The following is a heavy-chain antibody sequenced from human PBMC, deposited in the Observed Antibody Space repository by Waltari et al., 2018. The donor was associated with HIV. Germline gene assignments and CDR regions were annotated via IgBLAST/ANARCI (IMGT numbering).Heavy chain of an antibody. CDR1: GGSISRSSYY. D-gene: IGHD3-10*01. CDR2: IYYSGST. V-gene: IGHV4-39*01. J-gene: IGHJ3*02. Sequence: QLQLQESGPGLVKPSETLSLTCTVSGGSISRSSYYWGWIRQPPGKGLEWIGSIYYSGSTYYNPSLKSRVTISVDTSKNQFSLKLSSVTAADTAVYYCARHIGWFGAYDAFDIWGQGTMVTVSS. CDR3: ARHIGWFGAYDAFDI.